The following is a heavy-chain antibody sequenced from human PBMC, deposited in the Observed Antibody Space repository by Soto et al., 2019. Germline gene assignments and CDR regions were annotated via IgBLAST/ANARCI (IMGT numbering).Heavy chain of an antibody. D-gene: IGHD3-10*01. J-gene: IGHJ5*02. CDR1: GCSISSGGYY. CDR2: IYYSGST. Sequence: TRSLTCTVSGCSISSGGYYWSWIRQHPGKGLEWIGYIYYSGSTYYNPSLKSRVTISVDTSKNQFSLKLSSVTAADTAVYYCARSLITMVRGVNWFEPWGQGTLVIVS. CDR3: ARSLITMVRGVNWFEP. V-gene: IGHV4-31*03.